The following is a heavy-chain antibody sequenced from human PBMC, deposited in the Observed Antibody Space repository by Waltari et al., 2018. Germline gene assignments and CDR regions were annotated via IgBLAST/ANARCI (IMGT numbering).Heavy chain of an antibody. V-gene: IGHV1-69*12. D-gene: IGHD2-8*01. CDR3: ARVNGGSNGSLDS. CDR1: RCPFRRHP. CDR2: SIPIFVTA. J-gene: IGHJ4*02. Sequence: QLVQAVADVEKPPPSVRFSCQTSRCPFRRHPLSRREEATGQGLEWMGGSIPIFVTANYAKQSQGRVSLNADESPRTEYTEMRSLRSEETAVYISARVNGGSNGSLDSWGQGTLVTVSS.